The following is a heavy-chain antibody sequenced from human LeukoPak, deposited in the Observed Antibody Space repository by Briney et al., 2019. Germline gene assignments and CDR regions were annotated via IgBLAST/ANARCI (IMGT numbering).Heavy chain of an antibody. CDR3: ALGIAVAGFAFDI. D-gene: IGHD6-19*01. CDR1: GYTFTGYY. J-gene: IGHJ3*02. V-gene: IGHV1-2*02. Sequence: GASVKVSFKASGYTFTGYYMHWVRQAPGQGLEWMGWINPNSGGTNCAQKFQGRVTMTRDTSISTAYMELSRLRSDDTAVYYCALGIAVAGFAFDIWGQGTMVTVSS. CDR2: INPNSGGT.